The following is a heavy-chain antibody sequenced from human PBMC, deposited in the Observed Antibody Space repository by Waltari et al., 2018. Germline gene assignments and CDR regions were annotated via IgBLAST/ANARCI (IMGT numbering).Heavy chain of an antibody. CDR2: TTQDRKT. CDR3: GMGGLTYYYGSGIYAGIDY. V-gene: IGHV4-34*01. Sequence: QVRLKQWGAGLLKPSETLSLTCAVYAGAFSGYSWTWIRQPPGKGLEWSGGTTQDRKTNYNPSCKSGVTMSVDTSQNQFSLKVTAATAADTAMYYCGMGGLTYYYGSGIYAGIDYWGQGVLVSVSS. CDR1: AGAFSGYS. D-gene: IGHD3-10*01. J-gene: IGHJ4*02.